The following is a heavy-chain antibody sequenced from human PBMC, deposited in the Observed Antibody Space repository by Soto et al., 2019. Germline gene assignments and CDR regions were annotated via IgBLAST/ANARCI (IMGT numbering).Heavy chain of an antibody. D-gene: IGHD3-3*01. V-gene: IGHV3-9*01. CDR1: GFNFDYHV. Sequence: GGSLRLSCVASGFNFDYHVMHWVRQVPGKGLEWVGHINWDGYSIGYGGSVRGRFSISRDNAKNTLYLQMNSLRPEDTALYFCARSWSGSTSGRVDVWGQGTTVTVSS. CDR3: ARSWSGSTSGRVDV. CDR2: INWDGYSI. J-gene: IGHJ6*02.